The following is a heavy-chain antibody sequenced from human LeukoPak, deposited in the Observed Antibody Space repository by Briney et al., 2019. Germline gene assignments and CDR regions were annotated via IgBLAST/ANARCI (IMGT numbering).Heavy chain of an antibody. CDR3: ARRWGGTGSGAVY. Sequence: ASVKVSCKASVYTFTGYYMHWVRQAPRQGLEWMGWINPNSGGANYAQKFQGRVTMTRDTSISTAYMELNRLTSDDTAVYYCARRWGGTGSGAVYWGQGTLVTVSS. V-gene: IGHV1-2*02. J-gene: IGHJ4*02. CDR1: VYTFTGYY. D-gene: IGHD3/OR15-3a*01. CDR2: INPNSGGA.